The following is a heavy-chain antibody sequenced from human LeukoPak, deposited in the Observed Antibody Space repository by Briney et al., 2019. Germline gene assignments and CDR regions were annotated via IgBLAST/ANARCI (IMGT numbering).Heavy chain of an antibody. CDR2: ITGSGGTT. D-gene: IGHD3-22*01. CDR1: GFTFSTYA. V-gene: IGHV3-23*01. J-gene: IGHJ4*02. Sequence: GGSLRLSCAASGFTFSTYAMNWVRQAPGKGLEWVSGITGSGGTTFYADPVKGRFTISRDNSKSTLYLQMNSLRAEDTAIYYCAKEGYPDSSGAFDSWGQGTLVTGSS. CDR3: AKEGYPDSSGAFDS.